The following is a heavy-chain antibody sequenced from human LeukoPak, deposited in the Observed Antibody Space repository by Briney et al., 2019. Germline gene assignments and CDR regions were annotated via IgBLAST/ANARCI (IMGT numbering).Heavy chain of an antibody. Sequence: SQILSLTCTVSGGSISSGDYYWSWIRQPPGKGLEWIGEINHSGSTNYNPSLKSRVTISVDTSKNQFSLKLSSVTAADTAVYYCARSGYSDCWGQGTLVTVSS. CDR1: GGSISSGDYY. D-gene: IGHD4-23*01. CDR3: ARSGYSDC. V-gene: IGHV4-30-4*08. CDR2: INHSGST. J-gene: IGHJ4*02.